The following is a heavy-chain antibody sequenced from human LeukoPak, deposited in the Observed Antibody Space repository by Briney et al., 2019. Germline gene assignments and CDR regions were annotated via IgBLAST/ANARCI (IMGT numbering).Heavy chain of an antibody. J-gene: IGHJ4*02. CDR3: ARDPTNTSGRYAHFDY. Sequence: GASVKVSCKASGFTFTRYGITWVRQAPGQGLEWMCWISAYNGDTNYAQKLQGRVTMNRDTSTSTVYMELRSLSSDDPAVYYCARDPTNTSGRYAHFDYWGQGTLVTVSS. V-gene: IGHV1-18*01. CDR1: GFTFTRYG. CDR2: ISAYNGDT. D-gene: IGHD6-19*01.